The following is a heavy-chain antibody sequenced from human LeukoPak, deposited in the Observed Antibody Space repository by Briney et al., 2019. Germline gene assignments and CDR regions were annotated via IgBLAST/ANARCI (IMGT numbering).Heavy chain of an antibody. Sequence: GGSLRLSCAATGFTFSDYYINWIRQAPGKGLEWVAYISPDGSSTFYADSVQGRFTISRDNAQNSLYLQMNSLRVEDTAIYYCARGLARSDVGRWSWGQGTLVIVSS. J-gene: IGHJ5*02. CDR3: ARGLARSDVGRWS. D-gene: IGHD2-15*01. V-gene: IGHV3-11*01. CDR2: ISPDGSST. CDR1: GFTFSDYY.